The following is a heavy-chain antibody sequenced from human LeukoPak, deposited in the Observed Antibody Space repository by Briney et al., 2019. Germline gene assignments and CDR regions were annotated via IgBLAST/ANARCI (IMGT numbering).Heavy chain of an antibody. V-gene: IGHV4-61*08. CDR1: GGSISNGGYS. CDR3: ARVAFGGVIAAGGRGLDAFDI. CDR2: IYYSGST. Sequence: SETLSLTCAVSGGSISNGGYSWSWIRQPPGKGLEWIGYIYYSGSTNYNPSLKSRVTISVDTSKNQFSLKLSSVTAADTAVYYCARVAFGGVIAAGGRGLDAFDIWGQGTMVTVSS. J-gene: IGHJ3*02. D-gene: IGHD3-16*02.